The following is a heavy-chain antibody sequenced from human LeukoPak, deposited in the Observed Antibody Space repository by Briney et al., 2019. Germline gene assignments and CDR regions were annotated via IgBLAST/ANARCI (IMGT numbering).Heavy chain of an antibody. V-gene: IGHV3-48*02. CDR3: ATDQRYAFDY. CDR2: IRTTAEGAKYA. CDR1: GFSFTDYP. D-gene: IGHD3-9*01. Sequence: AGGSLRLSCATSGFSFTDYPMNWVRQAPAKGLEWISNIRTTAEGAKYAYYADSVKGRVTISRDDGKNTLYLHMNSLRDDDTAVYYCATDQRYAFDYWDQGILVTVSS. J-gene: IGHJ4*02.